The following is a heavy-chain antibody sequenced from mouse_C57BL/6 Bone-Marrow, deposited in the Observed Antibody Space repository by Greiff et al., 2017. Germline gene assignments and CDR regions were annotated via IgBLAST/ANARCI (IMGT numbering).Heavy chain of an antibody. CDR1: GYAFSSYW. V-gene: IGHV1-80*01. CDR3: ARSGSSYTDY. D-gene: IGHD1-1*01. CDR2: IYPGDGDT. Sequence: VKVVESGAELVKPGASVKISCKASGYAFSSYWMNWVKQRPGKGLEWIGQIYPGDGDTNYNGKFKGKATLTADKSSSTAYMQLSSLTSEDSAVYFCARSGSSYTDYWGQGTTLTVSS. J-gene: IGHJ2*01.